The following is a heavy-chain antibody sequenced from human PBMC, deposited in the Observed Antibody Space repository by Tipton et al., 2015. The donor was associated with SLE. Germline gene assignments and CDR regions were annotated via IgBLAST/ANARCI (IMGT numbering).Heavy chain of an antibody. D-gene: IGHD5-18*01. CDR1: GYSFANYW. V-gene: IGHV5-10-1*01. J-gene: IGHJ4*02. CDR3: AKGGGYTYGTFDY. Sequence: VQLVQSGAEVKKPGESLKISCKGSGYSFANYWISWVRQMPGKGLEWMGRIDPSDSYTNYSPSFQGHVTISADKSISTAHLQWSSLKASDTAMYYCAKGGGYTYGTFDYWGQGTLVTVSS. CDR2: IDPSDSYT.